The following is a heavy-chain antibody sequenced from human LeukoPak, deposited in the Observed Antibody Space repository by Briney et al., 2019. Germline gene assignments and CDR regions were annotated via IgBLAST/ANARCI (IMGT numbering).Heavy chain of an antibody. CDR1: GGSISSSSYS. CDR3: ARRPGFGEFLVWFDP. D-gene: IGHD3-10*01. V-gene: IGHV4-39*01. CDR2: FRLNENT. Sequence: SETLSLTCTVSGGSISSSSYSWGWIRQPPGKGLEWIGSFRLNENTYYNPSLKSRVTISVDTSKNQFSLKLNSVTAADTAVYYCARRPGFGEFLVWFDPWGQGTLVTVSS. J-gene: IGHJ5*01.